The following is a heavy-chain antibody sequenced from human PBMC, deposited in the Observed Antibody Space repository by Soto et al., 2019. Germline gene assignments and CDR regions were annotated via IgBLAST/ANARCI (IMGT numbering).Heavy chain of an antibody. CDR3: ARREYSGYAPDY. V-gene: IGHV4-39*01. CDR1: GGSISSSSYY. CDR2: IYYSGST. Sequence: QLQLQESGPGLVKPSETLSLTCTVSGGSISSSSYYWGWIRQPPGKGLEWIGSIYYSGSTYYNPSLKSRVTISVDTSKNQFSLKLSSVTAADTAVYYCARREYSGYAPDYWGQGTLVTVSS. J-gene: IGHJ4*02. D-gene: IGHD5-12*01.